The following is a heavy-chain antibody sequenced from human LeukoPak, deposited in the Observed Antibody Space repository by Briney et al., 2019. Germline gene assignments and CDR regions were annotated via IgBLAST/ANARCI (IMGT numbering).Heavy chain of an antibody. CDR1: GFTFNNYA. J-gene: IGHJ4*02. Sequence: PGGSLRLSCAASGFTFNNYAMSWVRHTPGKGLEWVSAITGSGGDTYHADSVKGRFTISRDNSKKTLYLQMNSLRAGDTALYYCAKGSRDSRPYYFDFWGQEILVTVSS. CDR3: AKGSRDSRPYYFDF. V-gene: IGHV3-23*01. D-gene: IGHD3-10*01. CDR2: ITGSGGDT.